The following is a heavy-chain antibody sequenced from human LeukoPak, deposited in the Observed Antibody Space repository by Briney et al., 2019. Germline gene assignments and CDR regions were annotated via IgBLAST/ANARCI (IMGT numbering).Heavy chain of an antibody. CDR2: ISPYNGNT. Sequence: GASVKVSCKASGDTFSSYGVHWVRQAPGQGLEWMGWISPYNGNTTYAQKLQGRVTVTTDTSTSTTYMELRSLRSDDTAVYFCARDFSWHDPRQSTPFDYWGQGTLVTVSS. V-gene: IGHV1-18*01. J-gene: IGHJ4*02. D-gene: IGHD1-1*01. CDR1: GDTFSSYG. CDR3: ARDFSWHDPRQSTPFDY.